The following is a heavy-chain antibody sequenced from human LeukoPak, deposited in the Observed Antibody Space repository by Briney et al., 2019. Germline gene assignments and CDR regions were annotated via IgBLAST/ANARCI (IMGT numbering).Heavy chain of an antibody. Sequence: GASVKVSCKASGYTFTSYDINWVRQATGQGLEWMGWMNPNSGNTGYAQKFQGRVTMTRNTSISTAYVELSSLRSEDTAVYYCARKGDSSGFPFDYWGQGTLVTVSS. J-gene: IGHJ4*02. D-gene: IGHD3-22*01. CDR2: MNPNSGNT. CDR3: ARKGDSSGFPFDY. V-gene: IGHV1-8*01. CDR1: GYTFTSYD.